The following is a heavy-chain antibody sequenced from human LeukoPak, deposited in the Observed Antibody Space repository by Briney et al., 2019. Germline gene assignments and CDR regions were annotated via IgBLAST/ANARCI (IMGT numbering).Heavy chain of an antibody. V-gene: IGHV3-30*04. CDR1: GFTFSSYA. D-gene: IGHD6-19*01. J-gene: IGHJ3*02. Sequence: GGSLRLSCAASGFTFSSYAMHWVRQAPGKGLEWVAVISYDGSNKYYADSVKGRFTISRDNSKNTLYLQMNSLRAEDTAVYYCAREARSGWLAFDIWGQGTMVTVSS. CDR2: ISYDGSNK. CDR3: AREARSGWLAFDI.